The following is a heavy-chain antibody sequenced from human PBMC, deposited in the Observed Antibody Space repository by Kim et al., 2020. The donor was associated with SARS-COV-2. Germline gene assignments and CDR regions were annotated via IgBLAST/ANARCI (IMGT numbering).Heavy chain of an antibody. CDR3: AKSTSSAYYYTTGDFDS. V-gene: IGHV3-23*01. J-gene: IGHJ4*02. CDR2: ISGRGNSI. D-gene: IGHD3-22*01. CDR1: GFTFSSFP. Sequence: GGSLRFSCAASGFTFSSFPMSWVRQAPGKGLEWVSSISGRGNSIFYADSVKGRLTVSRDNINNTLNLEMNSLRVEDTAVYYCAKSTSSAYYYTTGDFDSWGQGTLVTVSS.